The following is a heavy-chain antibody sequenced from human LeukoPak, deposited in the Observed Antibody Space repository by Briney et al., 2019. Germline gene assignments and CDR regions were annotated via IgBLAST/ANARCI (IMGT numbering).Heavy chain of an antibody. CDR1: GGSISSYY. V-gene: IGHV4-4*09. D-gene: IGHD3-3*01. Sequence: SETLSLTCTVSGGSISSYYWSWIRQPPGKGLEWIGYIYTSGSTNYNPSLKSRVTISVDTSKNQFYLKLSSVTAADTAVYYCARLPPGYDFWSGYYSTPDHYFDYWGQGTLVTVSS. CDR3: ARLPPGYDFWSGYYSTPDHYFDY. CDR2: IYTSGST. J-gene: IGHJ4*02.